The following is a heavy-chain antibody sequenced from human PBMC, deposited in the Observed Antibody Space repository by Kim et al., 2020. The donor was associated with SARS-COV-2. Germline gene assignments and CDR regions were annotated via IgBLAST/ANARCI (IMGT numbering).Heavy chain of an antibody. Sequence: GGSLRLSCAASGFIFSGSTIHWVRQAPGKGLEWVGRIRSKPKSYATEYTVSVKGRFTVSRDDSKNTAYLQMNGLKTEDTAVYYCATYIDYFFTHWGQGILVTVSS. CDR1: GFIFSGST. J-gene: IGHJ4*02. D-gene: IGHD4-4*01. V-gene: IGHV3-73*01. CDR3: ATYIDYFFTH. CDR2: IRSKPKSYAT.